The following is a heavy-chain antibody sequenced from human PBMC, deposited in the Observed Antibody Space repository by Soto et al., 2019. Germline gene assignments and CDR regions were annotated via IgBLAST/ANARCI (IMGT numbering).Heavy chain of an antibody. CDR3: ARISIFVQTAYGMDV. D-gene: IGHD3-3*01. V-gene: IGHV4-31*03. CDR1: GGSISSAGYY. CDR2: IYYSGST. Sequence: QVQLQESGPGLVKPSQTLSLTCSVSGGSISSAGYYWGWVRQSPGKGLEWIGYIYYSGSTFANPSLRSRVTISRDTSKNLFSLKLRSVTAADTAHYYCARISIFVQTAYGMDVWGQGTTVTVSS. J-gene: IGHJ6*01.